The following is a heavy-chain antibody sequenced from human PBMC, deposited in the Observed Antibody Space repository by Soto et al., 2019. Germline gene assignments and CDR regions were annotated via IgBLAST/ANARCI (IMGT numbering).Heavy chain of an antibody. CDR2: ISYDGSNK. CDR1: GFTFSSYA. J-gene: IGHJ4*02. V-gene: IGHV3-30-3*01. D-gene: IGHD3-3*01. CDR3: ARGSTIFGVAIGGVFDY. Sequence: QVQLVESGGGVVQPGRSLRLSCAASGFTFSSYAMHWVRQAPGKGLEWVAVISYDGSNKYYADSVKGRFTISRDNSKNTLYLQMNSLRAEDTAVYYCARGSTIFGVAIGGVFDYWGQGTLVTVSS.